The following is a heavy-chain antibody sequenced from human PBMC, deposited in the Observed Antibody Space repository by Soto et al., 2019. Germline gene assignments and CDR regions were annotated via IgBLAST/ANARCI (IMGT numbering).Heavy chain of an antibody. J-gene: IGHJ4*02. CDR3: AAGGTRWLHSPFDY. V-gene: IGHV1-24*01. Sequence: QVQLLQSGAEVKKPGASVKVSCKVSGHTLTELSMHWVRQAPGRGIEWMGGFDPEDGETIFAQKFQGRVTMTEDTSTDSIYIELTSLRSEDTAVYYCAAGGTRWLHSPFDYWGQGTLVTISS. D-gene: IGHD1-1*01. CDR1: GHTLTELS. CDR2: FDPEDGET.